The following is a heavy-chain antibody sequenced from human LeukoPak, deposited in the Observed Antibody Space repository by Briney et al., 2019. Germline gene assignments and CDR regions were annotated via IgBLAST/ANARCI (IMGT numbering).Heavy chain of an antibody. V-gene: IGHV4-61*02. J-gene: IGHJ4*02. D-gene: IGHD5-18*01. Sequence: PSETLSLTRTVSGGSISSGSYYWSWIRQPAGKGLEWIGRIYSSGSTNYNPSLKSRVTISVDTSKNQFSLKLSSVTAADTAVYYCARDRRGYSYGWGQGTLVTVSS. CDR3: ARDRRGYSYG. CDR1: GGSISSGSYY. CDR2: IYSSGST.